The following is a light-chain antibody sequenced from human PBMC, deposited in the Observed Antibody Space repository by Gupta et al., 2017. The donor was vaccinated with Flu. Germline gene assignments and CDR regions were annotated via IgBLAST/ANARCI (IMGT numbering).Light chain of an antibody. Sequence: DIQTTQSPSSLSASVGDRVTITCRASQSISSYLNWYQQKPWKAPKLLIYAASSLQSGVPSRFSGSGSGTDFTLTISSLQPEDFATYYCQQSYSTPGTFGPGTKVDIK. CDR2: AAS. J-gene: IGKJ3*01. V-gene: IGKV1-39*01. CDR3: QQSYSTPGT. CDR1: QSISSY.